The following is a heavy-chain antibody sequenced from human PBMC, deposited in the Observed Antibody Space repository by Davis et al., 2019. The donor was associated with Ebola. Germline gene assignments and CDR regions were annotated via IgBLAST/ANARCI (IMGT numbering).Heavy chain of an antibody. D-gene: IGHD6-13*01. J-gene: IGHJ4*02. CDR1: GYIFTTYA. V-gene: IGHV1-3*01. CDR2: INAGNGDT. CDR3: AIPPGYSSSWAFDY. Sequence: ASVKVSCKASGYIFTTYAIHWVRQAPGQRLEWMGWINAGNGDTKSSQKFQGRVTMTRNTSISTAYMELSSLRSEDTAVYYCAIPPGYSSSWAFDYWGQGTLVTVSS.